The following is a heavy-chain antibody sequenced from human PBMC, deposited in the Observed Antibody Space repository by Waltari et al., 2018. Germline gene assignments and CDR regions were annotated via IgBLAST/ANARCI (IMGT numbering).Heavy chain of an antibody. Sequence: EVQLVESGGGLVQPGGSLRLSCTASGFPFISYWMSWVRQAPGKGLEFVANINQDGSEKSYVDSVKGRFTISRDNAKNSMSLQMSSLRAEDAAVYYCARDPGFSEFDLWGQGTLVSISA. J-gene: IGHJ3*01. V-gene: IGHV3-7*01. CDR2: INQDGSEK. CDR1: GFPFISYW. CDR3: ARDPGFSEFDL.